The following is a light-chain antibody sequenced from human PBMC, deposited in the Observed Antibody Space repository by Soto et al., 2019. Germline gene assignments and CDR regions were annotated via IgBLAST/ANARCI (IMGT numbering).Light chain of an antibody. J-gene: IGLJ2*01. CDR2: EVS. CDR1: SSDVGGYNY. V-gene: IGLV2-8*01. Sequence: QPVLTQPLSASGSPGQSVTISCTGTSSDVGGYNYVSWYQQHPGKAPKLMIYEVSKRPSGVPDRFSGSKSGNTASLTVSGLQAEDEADYYCSSYAGSNNPVVFGGGTKLTVL. CDR3: SSYAGSNNPVV.